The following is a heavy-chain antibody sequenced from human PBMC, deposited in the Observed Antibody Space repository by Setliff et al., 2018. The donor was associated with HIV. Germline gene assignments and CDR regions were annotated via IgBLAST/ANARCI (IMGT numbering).Heavy chain of an antibody. D-gene: IGHD3-16*01. V-gene: IGHV4-59*08. CDR3: ARWGEPSIKAFDI. Sequence: PSETLSLTCAVSGCSITDFYWNWIRKPPGKGLEWIGFAHHSGTTSYNPSLQSRVIIAVDTSRNEFSLRVNSVTAADTALYYCARWGEPSIKAFDIWGQGTMVTVSS. CDR2: AHHSGTT. CDR1: GCSITDFY. J-gene: IGHJ3*02.